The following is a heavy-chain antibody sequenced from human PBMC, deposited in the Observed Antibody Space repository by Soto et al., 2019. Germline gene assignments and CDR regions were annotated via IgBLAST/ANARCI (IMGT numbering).Heavy chain of an antibody. V-gene: IGHV3-11*01. Sequence: PGGSLRLSCEASGFTFRSYFTYWVRQAPGKGLQWVAHIGSTGGTIYYADSVKGRFAVSTDNAKNSLYLQLNSLRVDDTAIYYCARDGGEYYLDVWGQGTAVTVSS. CDR2: IGSTGGTI. J-gene: IGHJ4*02. CDR1: GFTFRSYF. D-gene: IGHD4-17*01. CDR3: ARDGGEYYLDV.